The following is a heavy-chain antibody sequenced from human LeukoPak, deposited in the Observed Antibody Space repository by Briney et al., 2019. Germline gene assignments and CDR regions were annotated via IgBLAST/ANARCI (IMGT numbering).Heavy chain of an antibody. V-gene: IGHV3-30*02. CDR2: IRYDGSNK. Sequence: GGSLRLSCAASGFTFSSYGMHWVRQAPGKGLEWVAFIRYDGSNKYYADSVKGRFTISRDNSRNTLYLQVNSLRAEDTALYYCVRDHREGYSSGWSRDFDYWGQGTLVTVSS. CDR3: VRDHREGYSSGWSRDFDY. CDR1: GFTFSSYG. J-gene: IGHJ4*02. D-gene: IGHD6-19*01.